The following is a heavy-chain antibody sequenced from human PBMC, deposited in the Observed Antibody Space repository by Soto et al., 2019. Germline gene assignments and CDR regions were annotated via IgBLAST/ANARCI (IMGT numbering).Heavy chain of an antibody. CDR3: ARARETEITYYYDSSGYYDLYFDY. CDR1: GFTFSSCD. Sequence: PGGSLRLSCAASGFTFSSCDMHWVRQATGKGLEWVSAIGTAGDTYYPGSVKGRFTISRENAKNSLYLQMNSLRAEDTAVYYCARARETEITYYYDSSGYYDLYFDYWGQGTLVTVSS. J-gene: IGHJ4*02. CDR2: IGTAGDT. V-gene: IGHV3-13*01. D-gene: IGHD3-22*01.